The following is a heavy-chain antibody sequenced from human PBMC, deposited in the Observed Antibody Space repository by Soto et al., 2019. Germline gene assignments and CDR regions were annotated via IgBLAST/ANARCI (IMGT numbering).Heavy chain of an antibody. Sequence: QVQLVQSGAAVRKPGSSVKVSCKASGGTFSRHAISWVQQAPGQGLEWMGGIIPIFGTANHAQKVQGRVTIIADDYTSTVYMELSILRSEDTAMYYCARGWGYDSNDYYYAYWGQGTLVIVSS. CDR2: IIPIFGTA. CDR1: GGTFSRHA. CDR3: ARGWGYDSNDYYYAY. V-gene: IGHV1-69*01. D-gene: IGHD3-22*01. J-gene: IGHJ4*02.